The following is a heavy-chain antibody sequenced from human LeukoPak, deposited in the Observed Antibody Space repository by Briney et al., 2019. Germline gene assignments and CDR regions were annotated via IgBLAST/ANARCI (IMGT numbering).Heavy chain of an antibody. Sequence: SVKVSCKASGYTFTKYVMNWVRQAPGQGLEWMGGVIPIFGTANYAQKFQGRVTITADESTSTAYMELSSLRSEDTAVYYCARRGAAAGTHFDYWGQGTLVTVSS. CDR3: ARRGAAAGTHFDY. V-gene: IGHV1-69*13. CDR1: GYTFTKYV. CDR2: VIPIFGTA. J-gene: IGHJ4*02. D-gene: IGHD6-13*01.